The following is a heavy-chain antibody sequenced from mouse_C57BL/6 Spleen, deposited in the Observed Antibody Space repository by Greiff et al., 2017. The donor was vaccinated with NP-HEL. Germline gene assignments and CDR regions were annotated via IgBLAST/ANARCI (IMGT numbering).Heavy chain of an antibody. J-gene: IGHJ2*01. CDR2: IHPNSGST. CDR1: GYTFTSYW. CDR3: ARGGVYFDY. Sequence: QVQLKQPGAELVKPGASVKLSCKASGYTFTSYWMHWVKQRPGQGLEWIGMIHPNSGSTNYNEKLQSKAKLTVDNAYSTAYMQLSSLTSECSAVYYCARGGVYFDYWGQGTTLTVSS. V-gene: IGHV1-64*01.